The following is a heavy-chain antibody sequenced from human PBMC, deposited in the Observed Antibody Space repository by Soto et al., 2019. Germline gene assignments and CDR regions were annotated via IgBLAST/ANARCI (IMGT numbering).Heavy chain of an antibody. Sequence: PGGFLRLSCAASGFTVGSYAMGWVRQAPGEGGEWVSAISGSGGSTYYADSVKGRFTISSDNSKNRLYLQMNSLRAAETAVYYCAKAYYDFWSAERYWGQGTLVTVSS. V-gene: IGHV3-23*01. D-gene: IGHD3-3*01. CDR1: GFTVGSYA. J-gene: IGHJ4*02. CDR2: ISGSGGST. CDR3: AKAYYDFWSAERY.